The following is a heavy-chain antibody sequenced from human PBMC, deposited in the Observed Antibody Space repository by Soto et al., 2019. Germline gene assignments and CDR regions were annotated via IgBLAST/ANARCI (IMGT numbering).Heavy chain of an antibody. CDR3: ARTTNFDYFDY. J-gene: IGHJ4*02. CDR1: GFSFSGYG. D-gene: IGHD3-9*01. V-gene: IGHV3-33*01. CDR2: IWYDGSNK. Sequence: GGSLRPSCAASGFSFSGYGMDWVRQAPGKGLEWVAVIWYDGSNKYYADSVKGRFTISRDNSKNTLYLQMNSLRAEDTAVYYCARTTNFDYFDYWGQGTLVTVSS.